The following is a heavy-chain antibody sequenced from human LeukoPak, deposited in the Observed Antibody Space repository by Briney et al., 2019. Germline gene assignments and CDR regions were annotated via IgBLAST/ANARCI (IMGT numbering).Heavy chain of an antibody. D-gene: IGHD3-10*01. J-gene: IGHJ4*01. V-gene: IGHV3-30-3*01. CDR1: GFTFSSYA. CDR3: ARARVVRGVFDY. CDR2: ISYDGSNK. Sequence: GGSLRLSCAASGFTFSSYAMHWVRQAPGKGLEWVAVISYDGSNKYYADSVKGRFTISRDNSKNTLYLQMNSLRAEDTAVYYCARARVVRGVFDYWGHGPLVTVSS.